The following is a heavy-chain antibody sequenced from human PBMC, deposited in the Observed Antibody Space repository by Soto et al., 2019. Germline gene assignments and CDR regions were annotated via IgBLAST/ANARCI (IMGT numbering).Heavy chain of an antibody. CDR2: INDDGRRT. CDR3: ARRHRPSYTSDY. Sequence: EVQLVESGGGLVQPGGSLRLSCAASGFTCSSYWMHWVRQAPGKGLEWVSRINDDGRRTSYADSVKGRFTISRDNAKNTLYLQMNSLRDDDTAIYYCARRHRPSYTSDYWGQVTLVTVSS. D-gene: IGHD4-4*01. V-gene: IGHV3-74*02. CDR1: GFTCSSYW. J-gene: IGHJ4*02.